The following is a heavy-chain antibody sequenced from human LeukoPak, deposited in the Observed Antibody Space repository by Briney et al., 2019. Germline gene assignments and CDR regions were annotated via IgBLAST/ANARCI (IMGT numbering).Heavy chain of an antibody. CDR2: MSYSGTT. D-gene: IGHD4-17*01. J-gene: IGHJ4*02. CDR1: GDSISNYY. V-gene: IGHV4-59*01. CDR3: ARVNAAMDYGVDY. Sequence: SETLSLTCTVSGDSISNYYWTWIRQPPGKGLEWIGYMSYSGTTDYNPSLRSRVTISLDRAENQLSLRLNSVTAADTAVYYCARVNAAMDYGVDYWGQGTLVTVSS.